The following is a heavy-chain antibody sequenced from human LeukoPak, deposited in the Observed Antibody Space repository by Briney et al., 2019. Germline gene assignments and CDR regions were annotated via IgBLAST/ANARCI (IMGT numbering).Heavy chain of an antibody. CDR2: INHSGST. J-gene: IGHJ4*02. V-gene: IGHV4-34*01. D-gene: IGHD6-13*01. CDR1: GGSFSGYY. Sequence: PSETLSLTCAVYGGSFSGYYWSWIRQPPGKGLEWIGEINHSGSTNYNPSLESRVTISVDTSKNQFSLKLSSVTAADTAIYYCARHVYHSSTDYWGQGTLVTVSS. CDR3: ARHVYHSSTDY.